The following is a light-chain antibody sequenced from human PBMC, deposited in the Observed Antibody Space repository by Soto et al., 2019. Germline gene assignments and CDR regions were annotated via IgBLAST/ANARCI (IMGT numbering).Light chain of an antibody. J-gene: IGKJ5*01. V-gene: IGKV2-28*01. CDR1: QNLMHSNGYNY. CDR2: LGS. Sequence: DIVMTQSPLSLPVTPGEPASISCRSSQNLMHSNGYNYLDWYLQKPGQSPQLLIYLGSNRASGVPSRFSGSGYGTDFTLTITTLQPEDVGIYYCQQCHATPLTFGQGTRLEIK. CDR3: QQCHATPLT.